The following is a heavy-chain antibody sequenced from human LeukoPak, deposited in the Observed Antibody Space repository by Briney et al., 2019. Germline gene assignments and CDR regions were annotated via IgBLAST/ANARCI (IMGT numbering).Heavy chain of an antibody. CDR1: GVSISSGGYA. V-gene: IGHV4-30-2*01. Sequence: PSETLSLTCAVSGVSISSGGYAWGWIRQPPGKGLEWIGYIYHSGSTYYNPSLKSRVTISVDRSKNQFSLKLSSVTAPDPAVYYCARGSPYYYDSSGSIFDYWGQGTLVTVSS. J-gene: IGHJ4*02. CDR3: ARGSPYYYDSSGSIFDY. D-gene: IGHD3-22*01. CDR2: IYHSGST.